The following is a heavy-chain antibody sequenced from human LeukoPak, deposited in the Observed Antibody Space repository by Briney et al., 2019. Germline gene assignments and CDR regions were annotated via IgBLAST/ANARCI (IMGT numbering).Heavy chain of an antibody. V-gene: IGHV4-39*01. CDR3: ARITMVRGVIIPDY. CDR1: GGSISSSSYY. Sequence: SETLSLTCTVSGGSISSSSYYWGWIRQPPGKGLEWIGSIYYSGSTYYNPSLKSRVTISVDTSKNQFSLKLSSVTAADTAVYYCARITMVRGVIIPDYWGQGTLVTVSS. D-gene: IGHD3-10*01. CDR2: IYYSGST. J-gene: IGHJ4*02.